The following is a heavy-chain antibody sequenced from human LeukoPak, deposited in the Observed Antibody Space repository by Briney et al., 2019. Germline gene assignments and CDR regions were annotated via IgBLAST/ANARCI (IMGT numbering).Heavy chain of an antibody. J-gene: IGHJ3*02. D-gene: IGHD1-20*01. CDR3: ARPSRYNWNAVAFDI. V-gene: IGHV4-39*07. CDR2: FAYTGST. CDR1: GGNYY. Sequence: SETLSLTCTVSGGNYYWGWIRQSPGKGLEWIGTFAYTGSTFYNPSLKSRVPISVDTSKNQFSLKLSSVTAADTAVCYCARPSRYNWNAVAFDIWGQGTMVTVSS.